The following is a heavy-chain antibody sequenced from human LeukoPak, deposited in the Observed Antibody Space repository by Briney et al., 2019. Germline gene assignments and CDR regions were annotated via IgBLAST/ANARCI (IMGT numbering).Heavy chain of an antibody. J-gene: IGHJ4*02. CDR1: GGSISSSSYY. Sequence: SETLSLTCTVSGGSISSSSYYWGWLRQPPGKGLEWIGSIYYSGSTYYNPSLKSRVTISVDTSKNQFSLKLSSVTAADTAVYYCARDAGYDSSRYHDPFDYWGQGTLVTVSS. D-gene: IGHD3-22*01. CDR2: IYYSGST. CDR3: ARDAGYDSSRYHDPFDY. V-gene: IGHV4-39*07.